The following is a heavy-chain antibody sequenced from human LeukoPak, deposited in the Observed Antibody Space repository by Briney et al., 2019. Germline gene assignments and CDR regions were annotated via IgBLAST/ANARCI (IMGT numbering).Heavy chain of an antibody. D-gene: IGHD6-13*01. V-gene: IGHV3-23*01. CDR2: ISGSGGST. J-gene: IGHJ4*02. CDR3: AKYSWSASGWWTDY. Sequence: GGSLRLSCAASGFTFSSYGISWVRQTPGEGLEWVSAISGSGGSTYYEVSVKGRFTISRDNSKSTSHLQMNSLRVEDTAVYYCAKYSWSASGWWTDYWGQGTLVTVSS. CDR1: GFTFSSYG.